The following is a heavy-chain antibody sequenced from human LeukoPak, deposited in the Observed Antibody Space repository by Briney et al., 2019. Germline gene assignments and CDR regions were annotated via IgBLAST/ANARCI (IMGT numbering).Heavy chain of an antibody. V-gene: IGHV1-69*13. D-gene: IGHD3-22*01. CDR2: IIPIFGTA. CDR3: AILQTYYDSSPRDYYYYYYMDV. Sequence: SVKVSCKASGGTFSSYAISWVRQAPGQGLEWMGGIIPIFGTANYAQKFQGRVTITADESTSTAYMELSSLRSEDTAVYYCAILQTYYDSSPRDYYYYYYMDVWGKGTTVTISS. CDR1: GGTFSSYA. J-gene: IGHJ6*03.